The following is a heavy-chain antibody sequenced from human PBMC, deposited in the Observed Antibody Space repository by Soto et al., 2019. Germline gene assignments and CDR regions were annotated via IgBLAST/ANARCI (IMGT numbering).Heavy chain of an antibody. CDR3: AREYYYDSASYRGMDV. D-gene: IGHD3-10*01. Sequence: SETLSLTCTVSGASISPYYWTWIRQPPGKGLEWIGYIFSSGNTNYNPSLKSRVTISVDTSKYQFSLKLSSVTAADTAVYYCAREYYYDSASYRGMDVWGQGTTGTVS. CDR1: GASISPYY. J-gene: IGHJ6*02. CDR2: IFSSGNT. V-gene: IGHV4-59*01.